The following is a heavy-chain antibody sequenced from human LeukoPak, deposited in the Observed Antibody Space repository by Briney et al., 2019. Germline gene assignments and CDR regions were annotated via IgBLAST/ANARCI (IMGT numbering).Heavy chain of an antibody. D-gene: IGHD6-25*01. CDR3: VRGPHIAATSY. CDR1: GFTFGSPW. Sequence: GGSLRLSCAASGFTFGSPWMHWVRQAPGKGLVWVSRINSDGSATAYADSVKGRFAISRDNAKKSLYLQINTLRAEDTAVYYCVRGPHIAATSYWGQGTLVTVSS. CDR2: INSDGSAT. J-gene: IGHJ4*02. V-gene: IGHV3-74*01.